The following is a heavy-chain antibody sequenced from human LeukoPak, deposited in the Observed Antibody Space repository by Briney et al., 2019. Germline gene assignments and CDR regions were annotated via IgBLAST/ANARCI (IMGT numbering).Heavy chain of an antibody. CDR3: ARYKNRPVTTLFDY. CDR1: GYTFTSYA. J-gene: IGHJ4*02. Sequence: SVKVSCKASGYTFTSYAISWVRQAPGQGLEWMGGIIPIFGTANYAQKFQGRVTITADESTSTAYMELSSLRSEDMAVYYCARYKNRPVTTLFDYWGQGTLVTVSS. V-gene: IGHV1-69*13. D-gene: IGHD2/OR15-2a*01. CDR2: IIPIFGTA.